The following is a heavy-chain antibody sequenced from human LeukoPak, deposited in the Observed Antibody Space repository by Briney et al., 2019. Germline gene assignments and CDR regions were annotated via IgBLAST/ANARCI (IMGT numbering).Heavy chain of an antibody. D-gene: IGHD3-9*01. V-gene: IGHV4-31*03. J-gene: IGHJ1*01. CDR3: ARGERYFDWLFPNNPRRSAAVYFQH. Sequence: SQTLSLTCTVSGGSISSGGYYWSWIRQHPGKGLEWIGYIYYSGSTYYNPSLKSRVTISVDTSKNQFSLKLSSVTAADTAVYYCARGERYFDWLFPNNPRRSAAVYFQHWGQGTLVTVSS. CDR1: GGSISSGGYY. CDR2: IYYSGST.